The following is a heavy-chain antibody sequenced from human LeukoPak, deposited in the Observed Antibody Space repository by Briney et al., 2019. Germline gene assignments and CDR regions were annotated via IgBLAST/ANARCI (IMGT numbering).Heavy chain of an antibody. CDR1: GGSFSGYY. D-gene: IGHD6-19*01. Sequence: PSETLSLTCAVYGGSFSGYYWSWIRQPPGKGLEWIGEINHSGSTNYNPSLKSRVTISVDTSKNQFSLKLSSVTSADTAVYYCATGSSGWYDWFDPWGKGTMVTVSS. CDR3: ATGSSGWYDWFDP. J-gene: IGHJ5*02. CDR2: INHSGST. V-gene: IGHV4-34*01.